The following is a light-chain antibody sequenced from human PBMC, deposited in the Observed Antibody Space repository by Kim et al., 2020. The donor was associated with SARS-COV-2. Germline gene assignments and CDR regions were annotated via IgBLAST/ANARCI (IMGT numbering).Light chain of an antibody. J-gene: IGLJ3*02. Sequence: GQSITTSCTGTSSDIGISDYVSWSQQHPGKAPKLMSYDVSKRPSGVSDRFSGSKSGNTASLTISGRQAEDEADYYCASYTSTYTWVFGGGTKLTVL. V-gene: IGLV2-14*03. CDR3: ASYTSTYTWV. CDR2: DVS. CDR1: SSDIGISDY.